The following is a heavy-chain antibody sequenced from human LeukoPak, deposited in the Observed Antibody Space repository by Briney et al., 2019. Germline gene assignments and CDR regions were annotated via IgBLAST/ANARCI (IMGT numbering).Heavy chain of an antibody. J-gene: IGHJ5*02. D-gene: IGHD4-17*01. Sequence: PSETLSLTCAVYGGSFSGYYWSWIRQPPGKGLEWIGEINHSGSTNYNPSLKSRVTISVDTSKNQSSLKLSSVTAADTAVYYCARALTTVTTNWFDPWGQGTLVTVSS. CDR2: INHSGST. CDR1: GGSFSGYY. CDR3: ARALTTVTTNWFDP. V-gene: IGHV4-34*01.